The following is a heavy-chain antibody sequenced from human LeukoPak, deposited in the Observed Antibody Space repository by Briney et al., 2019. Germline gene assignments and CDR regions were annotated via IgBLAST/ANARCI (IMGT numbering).Heavy chain of an antibody. CDR2: INQEGSAK. CDR3: TRNYPIYNYGSFFDF. Sequence: GGSLRLSCAASGFTFRNYWMSWVRQAPGKGLEWVANINQEGSAKYHVDSVKGRFTISRDNAKNSLYLQMNSLRAEDTAVYYCTRNYPIYNYGSFFDFGGQGTLVTVSS. J-gene: IGHJ4*02. V-gene: IGHV3-7*01. D-gene: IGHD5-18*01. CDR1: GFTFRNYW.